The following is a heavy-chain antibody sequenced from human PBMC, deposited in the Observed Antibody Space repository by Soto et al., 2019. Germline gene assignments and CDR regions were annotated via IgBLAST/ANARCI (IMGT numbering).Heavy chain of an antibody. Sequence: SLTLSLTWTVSCGSRTNRGYYQSCIRQHPGKGLEWIGYIYKSDIANYNPSLRSRVSISLDTSEKQFSLKMSSVTAADTAMYYCARDITGYFKFDPWGQGTLVTVSS. CDR2: IYKSDIA. CDR1: CGSRTNRGYY. D-gene: IGHD3-3*01. CDR3: ARDITGYFKFDP. V-gene: IGHV4-31*02. J-gene: IGHJ5*02.